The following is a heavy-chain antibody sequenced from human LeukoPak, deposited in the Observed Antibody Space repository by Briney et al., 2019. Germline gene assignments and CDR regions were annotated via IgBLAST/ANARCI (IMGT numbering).Heavy chain of an antibody. CDR3: ASGRKVEQDYYYYYMDV. V-gene: IGHV3-21*01. J-gene: IGHJ6*03. Sequence: GGSLRLSCAASGFTFSSYSMNWVRQAPGKGLEWVSSISSSSSYIYYADSVKGRFTISRDNAKNSLYLQMNSLRAEDTAVYYCASGRKVEQDYYYYYMDVWGKGTTVTVSS. CDR2: ISSSSSYI. CDR1: GFTFSSYS. D-gene: IGHD1/OR15-1a*01.